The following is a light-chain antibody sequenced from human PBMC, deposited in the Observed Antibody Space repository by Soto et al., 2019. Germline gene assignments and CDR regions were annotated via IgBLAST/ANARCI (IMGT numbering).Light chain of an antibody. V-gene: IGKV1-12*01. CDR3: QQSNSFPLT. Sequence: TITXXASQGISSWLAWYQQKLGKAPKLLIYAAFSLQSGVPSRFSGSGSGTDFTLTISSLQPEDFAIYYCQQSNSFPLTFGGGTKVDIK. CDR1: QGISSW. CDR2: AAF. J-gene: IGKJ4*01.